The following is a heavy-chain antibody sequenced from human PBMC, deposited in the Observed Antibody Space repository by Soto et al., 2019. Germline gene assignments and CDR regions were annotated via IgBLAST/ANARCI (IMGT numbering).Heavy chain of an antibody. CDR2: IIPIFGTA. CDR1: GYTFTSYG. CDR3: ASWSPDGYNSYNWFDP. V-gene: IGHV1-69*13. Sequence: SVKVSCKASGYTFTSYGISWVRQAPGQGLEWMGGIIPIFGTANYAQKFQGRVTITADESTSTAYMELSSLRSEVTAVYYCASWSPDGYNSYNWFDPWGQGTPVTVSS. J-gene: IGHJ5*02. D-gene: IGHD1-1*01.